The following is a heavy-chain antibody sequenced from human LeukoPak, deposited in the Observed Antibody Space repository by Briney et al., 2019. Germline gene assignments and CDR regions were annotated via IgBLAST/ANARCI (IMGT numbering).Heavy chain of an antibody. CDR1: GGSISSYY. CDR2: IYYSGST. V-gene: IGHV4-59*01. J-gene: IGHJ3*02. D-gene: IGHD3-9*01. CDR3: ASSYYDILTGSHAFDI. Sequence: SETLSLTCTVSGGSISSYYWSWIRQPPGKGLEWIGYIYYSGSTNYNPSLKSRVTISVDTSKNQFSLKLSSVTAADTAVYYCASSYYDILTGSHAFDIWGQGTMVTVSS.